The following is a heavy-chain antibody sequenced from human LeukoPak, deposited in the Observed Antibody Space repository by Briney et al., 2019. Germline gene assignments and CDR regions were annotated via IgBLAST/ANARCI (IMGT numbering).Heavy chain of an antibody. Sequence: ASVKVSCKASGGTFSSYAISWVRQAPGQGLEWMGGIIPIFGTANYAQKFQGRVTITTDESTSTAYMELSSLRSEDTAVYYCARAPLGRNWSDPWGQGTLVTVSS. CDR3: ARAPLGRNWSDP. D-gene: IGHD2-15*01. CDR1: GGTFSSYA. V-gene: IGHV1-69*05. CDR2: IIPIFGTA. J-gene: IGHJ5*02.